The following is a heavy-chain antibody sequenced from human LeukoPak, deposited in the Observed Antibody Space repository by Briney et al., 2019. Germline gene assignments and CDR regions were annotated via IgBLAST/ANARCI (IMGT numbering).Heavy chain of an antibody. CDR1: GYTFTSYA. Sequence: ASVKVSCKASGYTFTSYAMHWVRQAPGQWLEWMGWINAGNGNTKYSQKFQGRVTITRDTSASTAYMKLSSLRSEDTAVYYCARDDDYYYGMDVWGQGTTVTVSS. J-gene: IGHJ6*02. V-gene: IGHV1-3*01. CDR3: ARDDDYYYGMDV. CDR2: INAGNGNT.